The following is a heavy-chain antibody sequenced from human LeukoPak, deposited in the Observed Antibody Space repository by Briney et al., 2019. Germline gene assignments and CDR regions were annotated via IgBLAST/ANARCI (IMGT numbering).Heavy chain of an antibody. Sequence: GGSLRLSCAASGFTVSSNYMSWVRQAPGKGLEWVANIKQDGSEKYYVDSVKGRFTISRDNAKNSLFLQMNSLRAEDTAVYYCAGYWFDPRGQGTLVTVSS. CDR1: GFTVSSNY. J-gene: IGHJ5*02. V-gene: IGHV3-7*01. CDR3: AGYWFDP. CDR2: IKQDGSEK.